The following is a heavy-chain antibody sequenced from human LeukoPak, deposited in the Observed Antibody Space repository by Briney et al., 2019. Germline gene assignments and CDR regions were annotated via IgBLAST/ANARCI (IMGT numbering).Heavy chain of an antibody. CDR3: ASGLSYVLIDY. CDR1: GFTFDDYA. Sequence: PGRSLRLSCAASGFTFDDYAMHWVRQAPGKGLEWVSGISWNSGSIGYADSVKGRFTISRDNAKNSLYLQMNSLRAEDTAVYYCASGLSYVLIDYWGQGTLVTVSS. V-gene: IGHV3-9*01. D-gene: IGHD2-8*01. CDR2: ISWNSGSI. J-gene: IGHJ4*02.